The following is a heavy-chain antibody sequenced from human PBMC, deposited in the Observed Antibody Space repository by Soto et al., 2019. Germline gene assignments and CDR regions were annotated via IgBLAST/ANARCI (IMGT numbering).Heavy chain of an antibody. V-gene: IGHV3-33*06. J-gene: IGHJ6*02. D-gene: IGHD5-12*01. CDR3: AKDLGSGYDFRGRYYGMDV. Sequence: QVHLVESGGGVVQPGRSLRLSCAASGFTFSSYAMHWVRQAPGKGLEWVAVIRVDGSNKYYADSVKGRFASSRDDSKNTLYVQMNSLRDEDTAMYYCAKDLGSGYDFRGRYYGMDVWGQGTTVIVSS. CDR2: IRVDGSNK. CDR1: GFTFSSYA.